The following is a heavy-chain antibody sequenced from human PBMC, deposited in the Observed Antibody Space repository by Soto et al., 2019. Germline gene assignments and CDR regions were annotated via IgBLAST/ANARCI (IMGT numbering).Heavy chain of an antibody. J-gene: IGHJ5*02. D-gene: IGHD3-3*01. Sequence: EVQLVESGGGLVKPGGSLRLSCAASGFTFSNALMTWVRQAPGKGLEWVGRIKSKSDGATTDYAAPVIGRFIISRDDSKNTLYLQMNGMKTEDTAVDYCTTGLTIFGVVIDPWGQVTLVTVSS. CDR2: IKSKSDGATT. CDR3: TTGLTIFGVVIDP. V-gene: IGHV3-15*01. CDR1: GFTFSNAL.